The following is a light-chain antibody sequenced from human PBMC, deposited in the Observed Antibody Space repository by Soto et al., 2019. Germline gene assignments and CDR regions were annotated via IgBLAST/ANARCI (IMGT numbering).Light chain of an antibody. Sequence: QSALTQPASVSGSPGQSITISCTGTSSDVGGYNYVSWYQQHPDKAPKLMSYEVSNRPSGVSNRFSGSKSGHTASLTISGLQSEDEADYFCTSYTSYSTLDVFGTGTKLTVL. V-gene: IGLV2-14*01. J-gene: IGLJ1*01. CDR2: EVS. CDR3: TSYTSYSTLDV. CDR1: SSDVGGYNY.